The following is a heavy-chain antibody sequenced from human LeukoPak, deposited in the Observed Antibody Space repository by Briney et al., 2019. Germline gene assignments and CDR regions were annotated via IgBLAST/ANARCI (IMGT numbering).Heavy chain of an antibody. CDR3: ARTLARGGDCCYLDY. J-gene: IGHJ4*02. D-gene: IGHD2-21*02. CDR1: GYTFTSYG. CDR2: IIPIFGTA. Sequence: ASVKVSCKASGYTFTSYGISWVRQAPGQGLEWMGGIIPIFGTANYAQKFQGRVTITADESTSTAYMELSSLRSEDTAVYYCARTLARGGDCCYLDYWGQGTLVTVSS. V-gene: IGHV1-69*13.